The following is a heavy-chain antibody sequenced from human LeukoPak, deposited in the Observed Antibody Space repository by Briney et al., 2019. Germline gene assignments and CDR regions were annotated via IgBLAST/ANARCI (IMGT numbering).Heavy chain of an antibody. CDR1: GGSVSSGSYY. J-gene: IGHJ4*02. V-gene: IGHV4-61*01. CDR3: ARVAVPSSSFRPAGKLAYFDY. D-gene: IGHD2-2*01. CDR2: IYYSGST. Sequence: SETLSLTCTVSGGSVSSGSYYWSWIRQPPGKGLEWIGYIYYSGSTNYNPSLMSRVTMSVDTSKNQFSLKLSSVTAADTAVYYCARVAVPSSSFRPAGKLAYFDYWGQGTLVTVSS.